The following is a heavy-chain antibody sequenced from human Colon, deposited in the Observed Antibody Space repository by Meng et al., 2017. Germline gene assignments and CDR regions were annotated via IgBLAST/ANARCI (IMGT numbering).Heavy chain of an antibody. Sequence: QLQLPVADHGLVKPSGSLSVSCNVSDDTISSDIVWSRVRQPPGKGLEWIREVNHRGDTNYNPSFNSRVDISVDKSKNQIYLSLFSVTAADKAIYYCARHGGWHFDYWGQGTLVTVSS. D-gene: IGHD6-19*01. CDR3: ARHGGWHFDY. CDR2: VNHRGDT. CDR1: DDTISSDIV. J-gene: IGHJ4*02. V-gene: IGHV4-4*02.